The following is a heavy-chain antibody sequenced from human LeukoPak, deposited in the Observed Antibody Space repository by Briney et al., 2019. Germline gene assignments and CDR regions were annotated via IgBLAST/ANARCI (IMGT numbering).Heavy chain of an antibody. CDR3: ARPALCGSGSYYDY. CDR1: GYTFTGYY. CDR2: INPNSGGT. J-gene: IGHJ4*02. V-gene: IGHV1-2*02. Sequence: GASVKVSCKASGYTFTGYYMHWVRQAPGQGLEWMGWINPNSGGTNYAQKFQGRVTMTRDTSISTAYMELSRLRSDDTAVYYCARPALCGSGSYYDYWGQGTLVTVSS. D-gene: IGHD3-10*01.